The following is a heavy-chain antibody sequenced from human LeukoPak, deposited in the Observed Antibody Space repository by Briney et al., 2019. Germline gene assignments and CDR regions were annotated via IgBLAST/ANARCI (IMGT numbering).Heavy chain of an antibody. V-gene: IGHV3-30*18. CDR3: AKAQNKIAPHFDY. Sequence: GGSLRLSCAASGFTFSSYGMHWVRQAPGKGLEWVAVISYDGSNKYYADSVKGRFTISRDNSKNTLYLQMNSLRAEDTAVYYCAKAQNKIAPHFDYWGQGTLVTVSS. J-gene: IGHJ4*02. D-gene: IGHD3-22*01. CDR2: ISYDGSNK. CDR1: GFTFSSYG.